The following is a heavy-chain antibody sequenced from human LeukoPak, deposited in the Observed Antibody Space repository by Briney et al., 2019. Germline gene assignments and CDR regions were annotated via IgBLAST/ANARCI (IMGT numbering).Heavy chain of an antibody. CDR1: GGTFSSYA. J-gene: IGHJ4*02. Sequence: SVKVSCKASGGTFSSYAISWVRQAPGQGLEWMGGIIPIFGTANYAQKFQGRVTITADESTSTAYMELTRLRSDDTAVYFCARSPHILTGENFDYWGQGTLVTVSS. CDR3: ARSPHILTGENFDY. V-gene: IGHV1-69*13. D-gene: IGHD3-9*01. CDR2: IIPIFGTA.